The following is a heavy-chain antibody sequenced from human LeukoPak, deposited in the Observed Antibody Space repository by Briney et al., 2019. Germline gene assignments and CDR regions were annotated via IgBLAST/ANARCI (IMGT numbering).Heavy chain of an antibody. CDR1: GGTFSSYA. Sequence: ASVKVSCKASGGTFSSYAISWVRQAPGQGLEWMGGIIPIFGTANYAQKFQGRVTITTDESTSTAYMELSSLRSEDTAVYYCASRYCSSTSCKLNYYYYYMDVWGKGTTVTVSS. V-gene: IGHV1-69*05. CDR3: ASRYCSSTSCKLNYYYYYMDV. CDR2: IIPIFGTA. D-gene: IGHD2-2*01. J-gene: IGHJ6*03.